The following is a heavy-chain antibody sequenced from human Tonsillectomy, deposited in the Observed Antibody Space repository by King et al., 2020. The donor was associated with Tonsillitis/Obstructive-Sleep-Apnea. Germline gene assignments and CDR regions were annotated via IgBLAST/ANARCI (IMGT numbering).Heavy chain of an antibody. D-gene: IGHD5-18*01. Sequence: QLQESGPGLVKPSETLSLTCTVFGGSIRSSGYYWGWIRQPPGKGLEWIGSIYYSGSTYYNPSLKSRVTISVDTSKNQFSLKVSSVAAADTAVYYFARPDTPMVTFDYWGQGTLVTVSS. CDR3: ARPDTPMVTFDY. V-gene: IGHV4-39*01. CDR1: GGSIRSSGYY. J-gene: IGHJ4*02. CDR2: IYYSGST.